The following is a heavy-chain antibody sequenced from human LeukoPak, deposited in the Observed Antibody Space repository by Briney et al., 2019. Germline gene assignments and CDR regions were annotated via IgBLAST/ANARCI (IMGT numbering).Heavy chain of an antibody. CDR2: ISAYNGNT. CDR1: GYTFTNYG. Sequence: GASVKVSCKASGYTFTNYGITWVRQAPGQGLEWMGWISAYNGNTNYAQKLQGRVTMTTDTSTSTAYMELRSLRSDDTAVYYCASGSSGYYGLDYYYYMDVWGKGTTVTVSS. CDR3: ASGSSGYYGLDYYYYMDV. V-gene: IGHV1-18*01. D-gene: IGHD3-3*01. J-gene: IGHJ6*03.